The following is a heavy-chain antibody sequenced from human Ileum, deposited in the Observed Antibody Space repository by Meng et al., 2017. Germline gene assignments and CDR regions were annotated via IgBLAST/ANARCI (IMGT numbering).Heavy chain of an antibody. CDR1: GGSFSGYY. J-gene: IGHJ2*01. CDR3: ARYGGSGSYWHFDP. D-gene: IGHD3-10*01. V-gene: IGHV4-34*02. Sequence: HVQLQQWGAGLLKPSDTLSLTCAVYGGSFSGYYWTWIRKPPGKGLEWIGEIHHSGRTNYNPSLKSRVTMSIDTSKIQCSLELSSVNAADAAVYYCARYGGSGSYWHFDPWGRGTLVTVSS. CDR2: IHHSGRT.